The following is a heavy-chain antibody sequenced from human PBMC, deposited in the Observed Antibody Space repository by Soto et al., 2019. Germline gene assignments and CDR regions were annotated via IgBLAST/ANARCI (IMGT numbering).Heavy chain of an antibody. Sequence: PGGSLRLSCAASGFTFSSYWMHWVRQAPGKGLVWVSRINSDGSSTSYADSVKGRFTISRDNAKNTLYLQMNSLRAEDTAVYYSARELEYSDSWSGTWYFDIWGRGTLVTVSS. D-gene: IGHD3-3*01. CDR3: ARELEYSDSWSGTWYFDI. V-gene: IGHV3-74*01. J-gene: IGHJ2*01. CDR1: GFTFSSYW. CDR2: INSDGSST.